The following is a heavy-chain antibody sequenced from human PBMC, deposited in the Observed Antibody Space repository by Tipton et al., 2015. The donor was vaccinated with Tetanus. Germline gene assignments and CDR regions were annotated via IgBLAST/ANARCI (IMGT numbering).Heavy chain of an antibody. D-gene: IGHD2-8*01. CDR3: ARRSYCTSTRCFDAFDL. Sequence: QSGAEVKKPGASVKVSCKASGYTFGRYGIAWVRQAPGQGLEWMGWISPYNQNTNFAQKFQGRITMTTDTSTNTAYMELRSLRSDDTAVYFCARRSYCTSTRCFDAFDLWGPGTRVTVSS. J-gene: IGHJ3*01. V-gene: IGHV1-18*01. CDR2: ISPYNQNT. CDR1: GYTFGRYG.